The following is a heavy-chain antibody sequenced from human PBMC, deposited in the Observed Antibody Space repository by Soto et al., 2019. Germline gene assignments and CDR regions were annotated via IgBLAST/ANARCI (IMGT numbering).Heavy chain of an antibody. CDR2: IIPILGIA. J-gene: IGHJ6*03. D-gene: IGHD2-15*01. Sequence: SVKVSCKASGGTFSSYTISWVRQAPGQGLEWMGRIIPILGIANYAQKFQGRVTITADKSTSTAYMELSSLRSEDTAVYYCARGRPYCSGGSCYPPNYYYYYMDVWGKGTTGTVSS. CDR3: ARGRPYCSGGSCYPPNYYYYYMDV. V-gene: IGHV1-69*02. CDR1: GGTFSSYT.